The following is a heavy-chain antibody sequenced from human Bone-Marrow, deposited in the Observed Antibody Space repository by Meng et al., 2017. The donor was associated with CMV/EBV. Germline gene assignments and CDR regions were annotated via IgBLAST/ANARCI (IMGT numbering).Heavy chain of an antibody. CDR1: GFTFSDYY. CDR3: VRSSGWSLFDY. Sequence: QGQVVQSGAEMKKPWASVKVSCTTSGFTFSDYYIHWVRQAPGQGLEWMGWVNSKNEATNYARKFQGRVSMTRDTSISTAHMELSRLMSDDTAVYYCVRSSGWSLFDYWGQGTLVTVSS. CDR2: VNSKNEAT. V-gene: IGHV1-2*02. J-gene: IGHJ4*02. D-gene: IGHD6-19*01.